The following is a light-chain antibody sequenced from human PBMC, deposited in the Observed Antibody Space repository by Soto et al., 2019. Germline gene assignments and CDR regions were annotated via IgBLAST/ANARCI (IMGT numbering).Light chain of an antibody. V-gene: IGKV1-5*01. Sequence: IPTTQSPSPPSAGVVGRVTITCRASHNIERWMAWYQQKPGKGPRLLIFDASTLHSGVPSRFSGSGSGTDFTLTISSLQPDDFATYYCPQFAISTTVGPGTQVEIK. J-gene: IGKJ1*01. CDR2: DAS. CDR3: PQFAISTT. CDR1: HNIERW.